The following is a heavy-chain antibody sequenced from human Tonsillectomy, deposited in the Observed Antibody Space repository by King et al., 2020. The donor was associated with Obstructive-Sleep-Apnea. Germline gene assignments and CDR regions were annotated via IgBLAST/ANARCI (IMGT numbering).Heavy chain of an antibody. J-gene: IGHJ4*02. Sequence: VQLVESGGGVVQPGGSLRLSCAASGFTFSSYGMHWVRQAPGKGLEWVAFIRDDGSNKYYADSVKGRFTISRDNSKNTLYLQMNSLRAEDTAVYYCARSPYFDYWGQGTLVTVSS. CDR3: ARSPYFDY. CDR1: GFTFSSYG. CDR2: IRDDGSNK. V-gene: IGHV3-30*02.